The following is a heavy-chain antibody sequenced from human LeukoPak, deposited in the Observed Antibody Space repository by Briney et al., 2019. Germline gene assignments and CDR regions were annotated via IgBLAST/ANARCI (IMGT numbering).Heavy chain of an antibody. CDR3: AKDGDDCIDY. Sequence: GGSLRLSCAVSGFKLSSYWMHWVRHSPGKGLVWVSTFDAEDSITRYADFVKGRFTISRDNSKNTLSLQLNTLRPEDTALYYCAKDGDDCIDYWGPGTLVTVSS. V-gene: IGHV3-74*01. CDR1: GFKLSSYW. J-gene: IGHJ4*02. CDR2: FDAEDSIT. D-gene: IGHD2-21*01.